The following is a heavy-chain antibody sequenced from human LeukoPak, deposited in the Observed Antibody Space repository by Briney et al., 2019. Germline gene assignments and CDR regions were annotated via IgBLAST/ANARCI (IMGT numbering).Heavy chain of an antibody. CDR2: ISYDGSNK. J-gene: IGHJ4*02. D-gene: IGHD1-26*01. Sequence: GGSLRLSCAASGFTFSSYAMHWVRQAPGKGLEWVAVISYDGSNKYYADSVKGRLTISRDNSKNTLYLQMNSLRAEDTAVYYCARGELLRNLYFDYWGQGTLVTVSS. CDR3: ARGELLRNLYFDY. V-gene: IGHV3-30-3*01. CDR1: GFTFSSYA.